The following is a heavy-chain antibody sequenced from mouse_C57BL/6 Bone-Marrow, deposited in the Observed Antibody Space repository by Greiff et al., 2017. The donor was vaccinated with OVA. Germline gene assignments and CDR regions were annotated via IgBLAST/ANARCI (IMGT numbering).Heavy chain of an antibody. D-gene: IGHD1-1*01. Sequence: QVHVKQPGAELVKPGASVKMSCKASGYTFTSYWITWVKQRPGHGLEWIGDIYPGSGSTNYNEKFKSKATLTVDTSSSTAYMQLSSLTSEDSAVYYCARGHYYGSSFDYWGQGTTLTVSS. V-gene: IGHV1-55*01. CDR2: IYPGSGST. CDR1: GYTFTSYW. CDR3: ARGHYYGSSFDY. J-gene: IGHJ2*01.